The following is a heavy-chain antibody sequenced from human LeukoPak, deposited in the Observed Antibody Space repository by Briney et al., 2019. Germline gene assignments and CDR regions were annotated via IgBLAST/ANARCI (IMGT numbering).Heavy chain of an antibody. CDR2: IYYSGST. V-gene: IGHV4-59*12. J-gene: IGHJ4*02. D-gene: IGHD1-26*01. CDR3: ASHQIVGAWYFDY. CDR1: GGSISSYY. Sequence: SETLSLTCTVSGGSISSYYWSWIRQPPGKGLEWIGYIYYSGSTNYNPSLKSRVTISVDTSKNQFSLKLSSVTAADTAVYYCASHQIVGAWYFDYWGQGTLVTVSS.